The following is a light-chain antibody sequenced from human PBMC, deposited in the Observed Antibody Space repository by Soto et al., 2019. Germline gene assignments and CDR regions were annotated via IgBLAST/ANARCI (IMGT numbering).Light chain of an antibody. V-gene: IGKV1-5*03. CDR3: QQYNSYRA. Sequence: DIQMTQSPSTLSASVGDTVTITFRASQSIDNWLAWHQQKPGRAPKLLISKASILESGVPSRFSGSGSGTDFTLTISGLQPDDFAIYYCQQYNSYRAFGQGTKVDIK. CDR1: QSIDNW. CDR2: KAS. J-gene: IGKJ1*01.